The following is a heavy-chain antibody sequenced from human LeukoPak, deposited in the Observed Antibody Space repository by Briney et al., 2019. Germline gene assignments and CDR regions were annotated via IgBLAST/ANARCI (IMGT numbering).Heavy chain of an antibody. V-gene: IGHV3-30*02. CDR2: IRYDGSNK. CDR3: AKGGVYDYVWGSYRYNWFDP. Sequence: GGSLRLSCAASGFTFSSYGMHWVRQAPGKGLEWVAFIRYDGSNKYYADSVKGRFTISRDNSKNTLYLQMNSLRAEDTAVYYCAKGGVYDYVWGSYRYNWFDPWGQGALVTVSS. D-gene: IGHD3-16*02. CDR1: GFTFSSYG. J-gene: IGHJ5*02.